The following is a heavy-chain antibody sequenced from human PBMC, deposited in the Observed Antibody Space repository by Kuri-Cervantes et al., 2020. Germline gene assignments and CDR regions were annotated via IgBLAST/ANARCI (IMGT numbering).Heavy chain of an antibody. CDR1: GFTFSDYY. J-gene: IGHJ6*02. CDR3: AKDSTVTAYYYYYGMDV. D-gene: IGHD4-17*01. Sequence: LSLTCAASGFTFSDYYMSWIRQAPGKGLEWVAVISYDGSNKYYADSVKGRFTISRDNSKNTLYLQMNSLRAEDTAVYYCAKDSTVTAYYYYYGMDVWGQGTTVTVSS. CDR2: ISYDGSNK. V-gene: IGHV3-30*18.